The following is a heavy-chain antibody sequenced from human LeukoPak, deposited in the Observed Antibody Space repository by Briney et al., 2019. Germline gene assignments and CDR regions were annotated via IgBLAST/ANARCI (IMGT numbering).Heavy chain of an antibody. CDR1: GFTFSSYE. V-gene: IGHV3-48*03. D-gene: IGHD4-17*01. CDR2: ISSSGSTI. CDR3: AREDYRDGGGENY. J-gene: IGHJ4*02. Sequence: PGGSLRLSCAASGFTFSSYEMNWVRQAPGKGLEWVSYISSSGSTIYYADSVKGRLTISRDNAKNSLYLQMNSLSAEDTAVYYCAREDYRDGGGENYWGQGTLVTVSS.